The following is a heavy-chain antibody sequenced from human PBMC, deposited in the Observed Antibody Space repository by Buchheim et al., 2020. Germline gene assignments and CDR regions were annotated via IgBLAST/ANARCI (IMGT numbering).Heavy chain of an antibody. CDR2: ISPYNAKT. Sequence: QVQMVQSGAEVKKPGASVKVSCKTSGYSFITYGISWVRQAPGQGLEWMGWISPYNAKTTYAQKFQGRVTMTTDTSTTTASMELRSLRGDDTAVYYCARDDATTGYPFDSWGQGTL. V-gene: IGHV1-18*01. CDR1: GYSFITYG. CDR3: ARDDATTGYPFDS. D-gene: IGHD3-9*01. J-gene: IGHJ4*02.